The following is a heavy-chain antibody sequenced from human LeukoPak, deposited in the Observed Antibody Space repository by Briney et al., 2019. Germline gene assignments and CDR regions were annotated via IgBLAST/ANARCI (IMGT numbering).Heavy chain of an antibody. Sequence: GASVKVSCKASGGTFSSYAISWVRQAPGQGLEWMGGIIPIFGTANYAQKFQGRVTITADKSTSTAYMELSSLRSEDTAVYYCARVPSHDYGDTGSGYWGQGTLVTVSS. CDR1: GGTFSSYA. V-gene: IGHV1-69*06. CDR3: ARVPSHDYGDTGSGY. J-gene: IGHJ4*02. CDR2: IIPIFGTA. D-gene: IGHD4-17*01.